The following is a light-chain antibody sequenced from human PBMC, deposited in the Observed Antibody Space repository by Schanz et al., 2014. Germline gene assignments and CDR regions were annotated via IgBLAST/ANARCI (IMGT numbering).Light chain of an antibody. CDR1: SSDVGGYNY. J-gene: IGLJ3*02. Sequence: QSALTQPASVSGSPGQSITISCTGTSSDVGGYNYVSWYQQHPGKAPKVMIYDVSNRPSGVPDRFSGSKSGTSASLAITGLQAEDEADYYCQSYDSSLSEWVFGGGTKLTVL. V-gene: IGLV2-14*01. CDR3: QSYDSSLSEWV. CDR2: DVS.